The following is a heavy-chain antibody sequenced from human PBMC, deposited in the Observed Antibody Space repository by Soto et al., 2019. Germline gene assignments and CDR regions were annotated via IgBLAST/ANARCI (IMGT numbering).Heavy chain of an antibody. CDR3: ARDRVLPAAVQIYFDY. Sequence: ASVKVSCKASGYTFNSYGISWVLQAPGQGLEWMGWISAYNGDTHYAQSLQGRVALTTDTSTSTAYMELRSLRSDDTAVYYCARDRVLPAAVQIYFDYWGQGTLVTVSS. J-gene: IGHJ4*02. D-gene: IGHD2-2*02. CDR2: ISAYNGDT. V-gene: IGHV1-18*04. CDR1: GYTFNSYG.